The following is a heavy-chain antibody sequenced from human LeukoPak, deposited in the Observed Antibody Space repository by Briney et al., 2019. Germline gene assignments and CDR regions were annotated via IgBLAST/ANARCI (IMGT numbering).Heavy chain of an antibody. D-gene: IGHD1-26*01. J-gene: IGHJ4*02. CDR1: GYTSSMNV. Sequence: ASVKVSCKTSGYTSSMNVIHWMYQAPGQRLEWMGWINTGTGKTKYSQKFQGRLSITRDTSANTTSMELSSLRSEDTAVFYCARDKRSSPYYLFDYWGQGTQVTVSS. CDR3: ARDKRSSPYYLFDY. CDR2: INTGTGKT. V-gene: IGHV1-3*04.